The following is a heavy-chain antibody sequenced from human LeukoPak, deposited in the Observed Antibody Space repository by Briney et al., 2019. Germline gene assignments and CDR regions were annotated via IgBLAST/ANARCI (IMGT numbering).Heavy chain of an antibody. J-gene: IGHJ5*02. CDR3: ARGPGYSSGWYWFDP. CDR2: MNPNSGNT. CDR1: GYTFTSYD. V-gene: IGHV1-8*01. D-gene: IGHD6-19*01. Sequence: ASVKVSCKASGYTFTSYDINWVRQATGQGLEWMGWMNPNSGNTGYAQKFQGRVTMTRNTSISTAYMELSSLRSEDTAMYYCARGPGYSSGWYWFDPWGQGTLVTVSS.